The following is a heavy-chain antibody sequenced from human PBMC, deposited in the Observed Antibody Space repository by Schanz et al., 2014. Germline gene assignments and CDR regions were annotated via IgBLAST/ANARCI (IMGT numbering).Heavy chain of an antibody. D-gene: IGHD3-9*01. CDR2: ISAFDDKT. Sequence: QLMQSGSEVRKPGASVRVSCKASGYSFTDYAIHWVRQAPGQGLEWMGWISAFDDKTDYAQNFQGSLIMTTDTSTTTVYMELSGLGSDDTAVYYCARETTIIPGGAFDVWGQGTMVTVSS. V-gene: IGHV1-18*01. CDR3: ARETTIIPGGAFDV. CDR1: GYSFTDYA. J-gene: IGHJ3*01.